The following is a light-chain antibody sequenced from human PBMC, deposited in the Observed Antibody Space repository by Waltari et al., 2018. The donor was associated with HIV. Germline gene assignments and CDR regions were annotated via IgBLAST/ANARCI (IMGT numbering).Light chain of an antibody. V-gene: IGLV1-44*01. CDR1: RSNIGNNL. J-gene: IGLJ1*01. CDR3: ASWDDKLKGYV. CDR2: SND. Sequence: QSVVTQPPSASGAPGQTITISCSGSRSNIGNNLVNWYQHLPGAAPKLLIYSNDRGPSGVPDRIAGSKSGTSASLAISGLQPEDEADYYCASWDDKLKGYVFGSGTKVTVL.